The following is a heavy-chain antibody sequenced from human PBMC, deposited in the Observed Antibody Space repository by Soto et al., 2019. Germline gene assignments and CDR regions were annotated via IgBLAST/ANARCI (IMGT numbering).Heavy chain of an antibody. CDR2: IYHSGSN. V-gene: IGHV4-30-2*01. CDR3: ARASSWNYDLDALDI. J-gene: IGHJ3*02. Sequence: QLQLQESGSGLVKPSQTLSLTCAVSGGSISSGGYSWSWIRQPPGKGLEWIGYIYHSGSNYYNPSLKSRVTISVDRSKNQFSLKLSSVTAADTAVYYCARASSWNYDLDALDIWGQGTMVTVSS. D-gene: IGHD1-7*01. CDR1: GGSISSGGYS.